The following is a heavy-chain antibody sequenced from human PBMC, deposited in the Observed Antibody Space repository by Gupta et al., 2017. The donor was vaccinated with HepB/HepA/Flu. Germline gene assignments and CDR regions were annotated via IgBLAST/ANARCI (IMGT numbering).Heavy chain of an antibody. Sequence: QVQLVESGGGVVQPGNSLRLSCAPSGFSFSSYGMHWVRQAPGKGLEWVAVTSYDGSKEEYADSVKGRFTISRDNSKNTLYLQMNSLRIEDTAGYYCAKRGNMGSFYYMDVWGKGATVTV. D-gene: IGHD3-10*01. CDR1: GFSFSSYG. CDR3: AKRGNMGSFYYMDV. J-gene: IGHJ6*03. CDR2: TSYDGSKE. V-gene: IGHV3-30*18.